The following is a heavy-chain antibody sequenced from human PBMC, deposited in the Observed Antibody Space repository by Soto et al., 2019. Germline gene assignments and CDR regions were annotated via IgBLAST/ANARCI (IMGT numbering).Heavy chain of an antibody. CDR2: INHSGST. CDR3: ARGLSSSSSWRFYYYYGMDV. D-gene: IGHD6-13*01. Sequence: PSETLSLTCAVYGGSFSGYYWSWIRQPPGKGLEWIGEINHSGSTNYNPSLKSRVTISVDTSKNQFSLKLSSVTAADTAVYYCARGLSSSSSWRFYYYYGMDVWGQGTTVTVSS. V-gene: IGHV4-34*01. J-gene: IGHJ6*02. CDR1: GGSFSGYY.